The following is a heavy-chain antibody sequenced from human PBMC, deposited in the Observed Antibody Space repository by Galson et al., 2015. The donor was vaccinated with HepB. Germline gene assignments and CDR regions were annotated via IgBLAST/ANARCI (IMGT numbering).Heavy chain of an antibody. CDR2: ISSSSSYI. D-gene: IGHD4-17*01. CDR3: ARDSYGAPGRIDY. CDR1: GFTFSSYS. V-gene: IGHV3-21*01. Sequence: SLRLSCAASGFTFSSYSMNWVRQAPGKGLEWVSSISSSSSYIYYADSVKGRFTISRDNAKNSLYLQMNSLRAEDTAVYYCARDSYGAPGRIDYWGQGTLVTASS. J-gene: IGHJ4*02.